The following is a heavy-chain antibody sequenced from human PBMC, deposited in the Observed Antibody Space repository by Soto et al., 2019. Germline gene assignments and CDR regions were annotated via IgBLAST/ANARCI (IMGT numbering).Heavy chain of an antibody. D-gene: IGHD1-26*01. CDR2: VSAYNGNT. CDR1: GYIFSSYG. J-gene: IGHJ4*02. Sequence: GASVKVSCKASGYIFSSYGISWVRQAPGQGLEWMGWVSAYNGNTNYPQKLQGRVTMTTDTSTSTAYMELRSLRSDDAAMYYCARDRVVRGSYFDSWGQGTLVTVSS. CDR3: ARDRVVRGSYFDS. V-gene: IGHV1-18*01.